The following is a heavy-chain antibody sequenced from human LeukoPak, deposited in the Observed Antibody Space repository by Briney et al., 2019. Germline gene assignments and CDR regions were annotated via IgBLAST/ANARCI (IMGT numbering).Heavy chain of an antibody. Sequence: SETLSLTCTVSGGSISSYYWSWIRRPPGKGLEWIGYIYYSGSTNYNPSLKSRVTISVDTSKNQFSLKLSSVTAADTAVYYCARESSGTVVMPDAFDIWGQGTMVTVSS. CDR1: GGSISSYY. CDR3: ARESSGTVVMPDAFDI. CDR2: IYYSGST. D-gene: IGHD4-23*01. V-gene: IGHV4-59*01. J-gene: IGHJ3*02.